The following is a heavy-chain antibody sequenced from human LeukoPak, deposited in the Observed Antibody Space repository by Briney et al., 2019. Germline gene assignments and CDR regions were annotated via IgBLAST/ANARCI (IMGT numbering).Heavy chain of an antibody. CDR3: ATAPYYYDSSGHYYAFDI. D-gene: IGHD3-22*01. CDR2: IIPIFGTA. J-gene: IGHJ3*02. Sequence: ASVKVSCKASGGTFSSYAISWVRQAPGQGLEWMGGIIPIFGTANYAQKFQGRVTITAEESTSTAYMELSSLRSEDTAVYYCATAPYYYDSSGHYYAFDIWGQGTMVTVSS. V-gene: IGHV1-69*13. CDR1: GGTFSSYA.